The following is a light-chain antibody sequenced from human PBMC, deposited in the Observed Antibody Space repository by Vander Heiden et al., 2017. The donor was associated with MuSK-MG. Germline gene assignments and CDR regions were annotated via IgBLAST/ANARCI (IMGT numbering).Light chain of an antibody. Sequence: EIVMTQSPATLSVSPGERATLPCRASQSVSSNLAWYQQKPGQAPRLLIYGASTRATGIPARFSGSGSGTEFTLTISSLQSEDFAVYYCQQYYNWPYTFGQGTKLEIK. CDR2: GAS. CDR1: QSVSSN. V-gene: IGKV3-15*01. CDR3: QQYYNWPYT. J-gene: IGKJ2*01.